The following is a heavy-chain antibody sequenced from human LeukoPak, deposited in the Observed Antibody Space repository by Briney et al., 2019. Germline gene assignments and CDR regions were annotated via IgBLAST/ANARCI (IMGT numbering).Heavy chain of an antibody. J-gene: IGHJ3*02. CDR3: ARDLHYAFDI. V-gene: IGHV3-48*02. D-gene: IGHD3-10*01. Sequence: GGSLRLSCAASGFTFSGYAMNLVRQAPGKGLEWVSHIYSSDTTYADSVKGRFTISRDNAKNSLYLQMSSLRDEDTAVYYCARDLHYAFDIWGQGTMVTASS. CDR2: IYSSDTT. CDR1: GFTFSGYA.